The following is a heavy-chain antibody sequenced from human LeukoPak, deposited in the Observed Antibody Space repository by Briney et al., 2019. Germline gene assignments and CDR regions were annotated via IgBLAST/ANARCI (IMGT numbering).Heavy chain of an antibody. CDR3: ARSTSSEYDIYHFDY. D-gene: IGHD3-9*01. Sequence: HPGGSLRLSCAASGFTSSSYGMHWVRQAPGKGLEWVAVIWYDGNNKYYAGSVKGRFTISRDNSKNTLYLQMNSLRAEDTAVYYCARSTSSEYDIYHFDYWGQGTLVTVSS. CDR1: GFTSSSYG. V-gene: IGHV3-33*01. J-gene: IGHJ4*02. CDR2: IWYDGNNK.